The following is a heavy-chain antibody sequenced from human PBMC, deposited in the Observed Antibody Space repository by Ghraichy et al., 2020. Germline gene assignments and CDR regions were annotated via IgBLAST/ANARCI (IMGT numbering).Heavy chain of an antibody. CDR3: AGDLSYHFDS. CDR2: IYSDGSRT. CDR1: GFTFSSYW. Sequence: GESLNISCVASGFTFSSYWMHWVRQAPGKGLVWVSRIYSDGSRTIYGDSVQGRFTISRDHAKNTLYLQMNSLRAEDTAVYYCAGDLSYHFDSWGQGTLVTVSS. V-gene: IGHV3-74*01. J-gene: IGHJ4*02.